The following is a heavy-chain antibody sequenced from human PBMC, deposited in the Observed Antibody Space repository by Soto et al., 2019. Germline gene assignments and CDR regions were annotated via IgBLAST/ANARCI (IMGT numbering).Heavy chain of an antibody. CDR1: GFTFSSFA. CDR2: IGSGGDGI. V-gene: IGHV3-23*01. CDR3: ATYGQHLMDS. J-gene: IGHJ4*02. D-gene: IGHD4-17*01. Sequence: EVQLLESGGGLVQPGGSLRLSCPASGFTFSSFAMKWVRQAPGKGLEWVSVIGSGGDGIHYADSVKGRFTISRDDSKHTVTLQMNGLRAEDTAVYYCATYGQHLMDSWGQGTLVTVSS.